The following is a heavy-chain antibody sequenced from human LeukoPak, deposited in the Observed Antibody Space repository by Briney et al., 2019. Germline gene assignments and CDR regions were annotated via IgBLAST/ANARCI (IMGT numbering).Heavy chain of an antibody. CDR2: ISAYNGNT. CDR3: AEGAYGDSQFDY. J-gene: IGHJ4*02. V-gene: IGHV1-18*01. CDR1: GYTFTSYG. D-gene: IGHD4-17*01. Sequence: ASVKVSCKASGYTFTSYGISWVRRAPGQGLEWMGWISAYNGNTNYAQKLQGRVTMTRDMSTSTVYMELSSLRSEDTAVYYCAEGAYGDSQFDYWGQGTLVTVSS.